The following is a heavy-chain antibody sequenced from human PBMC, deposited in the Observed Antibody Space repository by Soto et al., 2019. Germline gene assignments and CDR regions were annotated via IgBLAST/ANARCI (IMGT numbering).Heavy chain of an antibody. CDR3: ARSYQLLVAFDI. CDR1: GFTFSSYG. D-gene: IGHD2-2*01. J-gene: IGHJ3*02. V-gene: IGHV3-33*01. Sequence: GGSLRLSCAASGFTFSSYGMHWVRQAPGKGLEWVAVIWYDGSNKYYADSVKGRFTISRDNSKNTLYLQMSSLRAEDTAVYYCARSYQLLVAFDIWGQGTTVTVSS. CDR2: IWYDGSNK.